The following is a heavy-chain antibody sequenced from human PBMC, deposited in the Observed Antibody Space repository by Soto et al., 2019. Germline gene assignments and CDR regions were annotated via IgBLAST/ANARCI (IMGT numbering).Heavy chain of an antibody. CDR2: ISSTTNYI. CDR1: GFTYTRYS. J-gene: IGHJ4*02. Sequence: EVQLVESGGGLVKPGGSLRLSCAASGFTYTRYSMNWVRQAPGKGLEWVSSISSTTNYIYYGDSMKGRFTISRDNAKNSWYLAMNSLRAEDTAVYYCARESEDLTSNFDYWGQGQLVTVSS. V-gene: IGHV3-21*06. CDR3: ARESEDLTSNFDY.